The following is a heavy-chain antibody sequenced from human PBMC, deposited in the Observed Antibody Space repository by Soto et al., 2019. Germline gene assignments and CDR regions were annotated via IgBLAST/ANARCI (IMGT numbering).Heavy chain of an antibody. CDR3: ARATDCSGGSCYSWFDP. D-gene: IGHD2-15*01. CDR2: IYHSGST. CDR1: GGSISSGGYS. V-gene: IGHV4-30-2*01. J-gene: IGHJ5*02. Sequence: SETLSLTCAVSGGSISSGGYSWSWIRQPPGKGLEWIGYIYHSGSTYYTPSLKSRVTISVDRSKNQFSLKLSSVTAADTAVYYCARATDCSGGSCYSWFDPWGQGTLVTVSS.